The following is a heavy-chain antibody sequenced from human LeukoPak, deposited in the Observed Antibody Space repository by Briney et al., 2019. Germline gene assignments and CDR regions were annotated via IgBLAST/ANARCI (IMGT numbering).Heavy chain of an antibody. Sequence: GGSLRLSCAASGFTFSSYWMSWVRQAPGKGLEWVANIKQDGSEKYYVDSVKGRFTISRDKAKHSLYLQMNSLRAEDTAVYYCARDSSSWPPVNLFSDYWGQGTLVTVSS. CDR1: GFTFSSYW. CDR2: IKQDGSEK. D-gene: IGHD6-13*01. V-gene: IGHV3-7*01. CDR3: ARDSSSWPPVNLFSDY. J-gene: IGHJ4*02.